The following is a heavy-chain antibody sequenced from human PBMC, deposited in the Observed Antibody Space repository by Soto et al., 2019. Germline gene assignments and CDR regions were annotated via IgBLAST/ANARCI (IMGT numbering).Heavy chain of an antibody. Sequence: QITLKESGPTLVKPTQTLTLTCTFSGFSFSTNGVGVGWIRQPPGKAMECLALIYWNDDERYSPSLKSRLPITKDTSKNLVVLRMTHMDPVDTATYYCAHRADYGDLTIVDYWDQGTLVTVYS. CDR1: GFSFSTNGVG. CDR3: AHRADYGDLTIVDY. D-gene: IGHD4-17*01. V-gene: IGHV2-5*01. CDR2: IYWNDDE. J-gene: IGHJ4*02.